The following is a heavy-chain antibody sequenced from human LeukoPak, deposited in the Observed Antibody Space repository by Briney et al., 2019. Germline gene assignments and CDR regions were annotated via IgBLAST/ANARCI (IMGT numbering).Heavy chain of an antibody. CDR2: IKQEGSEK. Sequence: PGGSLRLSCAASGFTFSSYWMSWVRQAPGEGLEWVANIKQEGSEKYYVDSVKGRFTISRDNAKNSLYLKMNSLRAEDTAVYYCARETAPGAFAWFDPWGQGTLVTVSS. V-gene: IGHV3-7*01. CDR1: GFTFSSYW. J-gene: IGHJ5*02. D-gene: IGHD6-13*01. CDR3: ARETAPGAFAWFDP.